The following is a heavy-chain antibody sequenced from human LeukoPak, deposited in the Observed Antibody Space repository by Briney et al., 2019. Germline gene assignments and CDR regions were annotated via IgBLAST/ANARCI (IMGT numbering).Heavy chain of an antibody. D-gene: IGHD2-15*01. V-gene: IGHV4-59*01. CDR2: IYYSGST. Sequence: SETLSLTCTVSGGSLSSYYWSWIRQPPGKGLEWIGYIYYSGSTNYNPSLKSRVTISVDTSKNQFSLKLSSVTAADTAVYYCARGDCSGGSCPFDYWGQGTLVTVSS. J-gene: IGHJ4*02. CDR1: GGSLSSYY. CDR3: ARGDCSGGSCPFDY.